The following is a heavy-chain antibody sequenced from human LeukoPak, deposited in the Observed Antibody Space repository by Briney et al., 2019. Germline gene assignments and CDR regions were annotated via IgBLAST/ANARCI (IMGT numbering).Heavy chain of an antibody. CDR3: AKGNDFWSVGSPPDN. CDR2: ISGSGGST. V-gene: IGHV3-23*01. Sequence: PGGSLRLSCAASGFTFSSYAMSWVRQAPGKGLEWVSAISGSGGSTYYADSVKGRFTISRDNSKNTLYLQMNSLRAEDTAVYYCAKGNDFWSVGSPPDNWGQGTLVTVFS. J-gene: IGHJ4*02. CDR1: GFTFSSYA. D-gene: IGHD3-3*01.